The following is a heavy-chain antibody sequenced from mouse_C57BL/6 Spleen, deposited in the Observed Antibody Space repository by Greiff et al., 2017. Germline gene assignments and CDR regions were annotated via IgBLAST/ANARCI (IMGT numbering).Heavy chain of an antibody. CDR2: ISDGGSYT. Sequence: EVQLVESGGGLVKPGGSLKLSCAASGFTFSSYAMSWVRQTPEQRLEWVATISDGGSYTYYPDNVKGRFTISRDNAKNNLYLHMSHLTSEDTAMYYCARDGGYSRYFDYWGQGTTLTVSS. CDR3: ARDGGYSRYFDY. J-gene: IGHJ2*01. CDR1: GFTFSSYA. D-gene: IGHD2-12*01. V-gene: IGHV5-4*01.